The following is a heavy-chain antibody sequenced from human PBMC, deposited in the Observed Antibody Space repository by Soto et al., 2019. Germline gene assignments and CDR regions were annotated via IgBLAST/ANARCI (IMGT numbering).Heavy chain of an antibody. Sequence: PGGSLSLSCVASGFPFSSYSIVWVRQAPGKGLEWVSYIFTTGTTIYYADSVKGRFTVSRDNAKNSVFLLLNSLRAEDTAVYYCARDKDWAFDYWGQGTLVTVSS. CDR3: ARDKDWAFDY. J-gene: IGHJ4*02. CDR2: IFTTGTTI. CDR1: GFPFSSYS. V-gene: IGHV3-48*03. D-gene: IGHD3-9*01.